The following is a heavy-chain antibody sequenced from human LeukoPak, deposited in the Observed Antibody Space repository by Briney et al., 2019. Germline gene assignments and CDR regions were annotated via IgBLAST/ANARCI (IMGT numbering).Heavy chain of an antibody. CDR2: INTDGSHT. D-gene: IGHD1-26*01. J-gene: IGHJ4*02. Sequence: GGSLRLSCAASGFTFSTYWMHWVRQAPGKGLVWVSRINTDGSHTNYADSVKGRFTISRDNAENTLYLQMNSLRAEDTAIYYCARDSGGSFDYWGQGTLVTVSS. CDR1: GFTFSTYW. CDR3: ARDSGGSFDY. V-gene: IGHV3-74*01.